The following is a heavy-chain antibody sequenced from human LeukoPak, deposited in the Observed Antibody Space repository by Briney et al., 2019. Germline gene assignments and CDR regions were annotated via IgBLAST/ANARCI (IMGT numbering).Heavy chain of an antibody. D-gene: IGHD1-1*01. CDR1: GGSISSYY. CDR2: IYYSGST. Sequence: PSETLSLTCTVSGGSISSYYWSWIRQPPGKGLEWLGYIYYSGSTNYNPSLKSRVTISVDTSKNQFSLKVSSVTAADTAVYYCASNDGNSFDPWGQGTLVTVSS. J-gene: IGHJ5*02. CDR3: ASNDGNSFDP. V-gene: IGHV4-59*01.